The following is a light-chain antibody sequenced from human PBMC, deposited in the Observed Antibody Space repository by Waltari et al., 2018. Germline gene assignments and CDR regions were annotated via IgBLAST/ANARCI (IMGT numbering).Light chain of an antibody. J-gene: IGKJ2*01. CDR3: QQSYGTPRT. CDR2: AAS. Sequence: DIQMTQSPSSLSASVGDRVTVTCRASQSISSYLNWYQQKPGKAPKLLIYAASSLQSGVPSRFSGSGSGTDFTLTISSLQPEDCATYYCQQSYGTPRTFGQGTKLEIK. CDR1: QSISSY. V-gene: IGKV1-39*01.